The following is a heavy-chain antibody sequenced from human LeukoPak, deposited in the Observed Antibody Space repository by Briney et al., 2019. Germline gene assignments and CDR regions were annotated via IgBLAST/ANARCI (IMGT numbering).Heavy chain of an antibody. CDR3: AKGTQRGNSGWGYFFDQ. D-gene: IGHD6-19*01. CDR2: INWNGGST. CDR1: GFTFDDYG. Sequence: PGGSLRLSCAASGFTFDDYGMSWVRQAPGKGLEWVSGINWNGGSTGYADSVKGRFTISRDNAMNSLYLQMNTLRPEDTALYYCAKGTQRGNSGWGYFFDQWGQGTLVTVSS. V-gene: IGHV3-20*04. J-gene: IGHJ4*02.